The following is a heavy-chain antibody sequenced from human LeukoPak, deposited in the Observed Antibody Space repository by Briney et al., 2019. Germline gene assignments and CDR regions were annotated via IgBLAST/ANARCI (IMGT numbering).Heavy chain of an antibody. J-gene: IGHJ5*02. CDR2: IYYSGST. CDR1: GGSISSGDYY. Sequence: SETLSLTCTVSGGSISSGDYYWSWIRQPPGKGLEWIGYIYYSGSTYYNPSLKSRVTISVDTSKNQFSLKLSSVTAADTAVYYCARDRGRYFDWPSSWGWFDPWGQGTLVTVSS. D-gene: IGHD3-9*01. CDR3: ARDRGRYFDWPSSWGWFDP. V-gene: IGHV4-30-4*08.